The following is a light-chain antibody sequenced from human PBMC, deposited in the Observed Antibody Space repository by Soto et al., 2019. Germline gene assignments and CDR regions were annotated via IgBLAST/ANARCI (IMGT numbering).Light chain of an antibody. CDR2: DVS. CDR1: NSDIGGFNF. CDR3: SSYTNSSTVL. V-gene: IGLV2-14*03. Sequence: QAASVSGSPGQSITISCTGSNSDIGGFNFVSWYRQHPGTGPKLLIFDVSNRPSGISDRFSGSKSGNSASLTISGLQADDEAEYFCSSYTNSSTVLFGGGTKLTVL. J-gene: IGLJ2*01.